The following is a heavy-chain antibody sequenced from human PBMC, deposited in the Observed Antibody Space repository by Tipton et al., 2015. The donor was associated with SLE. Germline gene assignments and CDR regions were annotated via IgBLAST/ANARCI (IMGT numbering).Heavy chain of an antibody. D-gene: IGHD6-13*01. V-gene: IGHV4-4*02. CDR1: GGSISSGNW. CDR2: INHSGST. Sequence: TLSLTCDVSGGSISSGNWWTWVRQPPGKGLEWIGEINHSGSTNYSPSLKSRVNISVDTSKNQFSLKMTSLTAADTAVYYCARGYRIAALRPWYFDLWGRGTLVTVSS. CDR3: ARGYRIAALRPWYFDL. J-gene: IGHJ2*01.